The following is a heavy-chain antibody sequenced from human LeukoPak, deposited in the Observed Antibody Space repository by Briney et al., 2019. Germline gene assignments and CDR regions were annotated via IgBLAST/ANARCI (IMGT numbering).Heavy chain of an antibody. J-gene: IGHJ4*02. Sequence: GGSLRLSCAASGSTFDDYAMHWVRQAPGKGLEWVSLISWDGGSTYYADSVKGRFTISRDNSKNSLYLQMNSLRAEDTALYYCAKDRAPSYYYDSSGYYGALDYWGQGTLVTVSS. CDR3: AKDRAPSYYYDSSGYYGALDY. D-gene: IGHD3-22*01. V-gene: IGHV3-43D*03. CDR1: GSTFDDYA. CDR2: ISWDGGST.